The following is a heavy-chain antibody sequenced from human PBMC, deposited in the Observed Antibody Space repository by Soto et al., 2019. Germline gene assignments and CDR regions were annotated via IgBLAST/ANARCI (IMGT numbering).Heavy chain of an antibody. Sequence: ASVNVSCKASGYTFTGYYMHWVRQAPGQGLEWMGWINPNSGGTNYAQKFQGRVTMTRDTSISTAYMELSRLRSDDTAVYYCARDAQVCSSTSCYDWFDPWGQGTLVTVSS. V-gene: IGHV1-2*02. D-gene: IGHD2-2*01. CDR2: INPNSGGT. CDR3: ARDAQVCSSTSCYDWFDP. CDR1: GYTFTGYY. J-gene: IGHJ5*02.